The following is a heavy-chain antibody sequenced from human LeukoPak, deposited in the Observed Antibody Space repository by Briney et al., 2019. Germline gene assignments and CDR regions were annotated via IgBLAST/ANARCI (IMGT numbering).Heavy chain of an antibody. CDR3: ARSTNYDSSGYYHDY. J-gene: IGHJ4*02. CDR2: ISSSGSTI. V-gene: IGHV3-11*04. CDR1: GFTSSDYY. D-gene: IGHD3-22*01. Sequence: GGSLRLSCAASGFTSSDYYMSWIRQAPGKGLEWVSYISSSGSTIYYADSVKGRFTISRDNAKNSPYLQMNSLRAEDTAVYYCARSTNYDSSGYYHDYWGQGTLVTVSS.